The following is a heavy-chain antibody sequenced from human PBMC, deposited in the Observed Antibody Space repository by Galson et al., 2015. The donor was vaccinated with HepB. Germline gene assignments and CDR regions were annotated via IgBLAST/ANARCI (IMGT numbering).Heavy chain of an antibody. CDR2: ISYAGRNT. V-gene: IGHV3-30*04. Sequence: SLRLSCAASGFIFSPYAMHWVRQAPGKGLEWVAVISYAGRNTYYADSVKGRFTISRDDSKSTLHLQMNSLRAEDTAVYYCARDRGGYDSQYYYGMDVWGQGTTVTVSS. CDR3: ARDRGGYDSQYYYGMDV. J-gene: IGHJ6*02. CDR1: GFIFSPYA. D-gene: IGHD5-12*01.